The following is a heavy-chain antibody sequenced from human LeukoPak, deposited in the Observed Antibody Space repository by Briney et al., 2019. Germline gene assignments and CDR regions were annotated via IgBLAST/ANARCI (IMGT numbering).Heavy chain of an antibody. CDR3: ARMAWEYYYDSSGYRGAFDI. Sequence: ASVKVSCKASGYTFTSYYMHWVRQAPGQGLEWMGIINPSGGSTSYAQKFQGRVTMTSDMSTSTVYMELSSLRSEDTAVYYCARMAWEYYYDSSGYRGAFDIWGQGTMVTVSS. V-gene: IGHV1-46*01. D-gene: IGHD3-22*01. CDR2: INPSGGST. J-gene: IGHJ3*02. CDR1: GYTFTSYY.